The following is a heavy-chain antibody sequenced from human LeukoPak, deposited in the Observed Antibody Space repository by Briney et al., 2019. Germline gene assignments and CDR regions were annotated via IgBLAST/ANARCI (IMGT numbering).Heavy chain of an antibody. CDR1: GFTFSSYA. CDR2: ISGSGGST. CDR3: AKDLDPYDSSNYFDY. J-gene: IGHJ4*02. V-gene: IGHV3-23*01. Sequence: PGGSLRLSCAASGFTFSSYAMSWVRQAPGKGLEWVSAISGSGGSTYYADSVKGRFTISRDNSKNTLYLQMNSLRAEDTAVYYCAKDLDPYDSSNYFDYWGQGTLVTVSS. D-gene: IGHD6-6*01.